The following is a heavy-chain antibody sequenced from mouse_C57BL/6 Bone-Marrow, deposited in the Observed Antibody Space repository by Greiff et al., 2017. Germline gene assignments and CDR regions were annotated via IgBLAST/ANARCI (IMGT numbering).Heavy chain of an antibody. CDR3: ASITTVVATNY. Sequence: QVTLKVCGPELVKPGASVKISCKASGYAFSSSWMNWVKQRPGKGLEWIGRIYPGDGDTNYNGKFKGKATLTADKSSSTAYMQLSSLTSEDSAVYFCASITTVVATNYWGQGTTLTVSS. J-gene: IGHJ2*01. CDR2: IYPGDGDT. D-gene: IGHD1-1*01. CDR1: GYAFSSSW. V-gene: IGHV1-82*01.